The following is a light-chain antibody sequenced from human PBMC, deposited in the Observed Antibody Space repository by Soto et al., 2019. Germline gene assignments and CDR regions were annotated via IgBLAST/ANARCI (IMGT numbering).Light chain of an antibody. CDR2: DAS. V-gene: IGKV3-11*01. CDR3: QQRSNWPPYT. Sequence: EFVLTQSPATLSSSPGERATLSCRASQSISTYLAWYQQKPGQAPRLLIYDASTRAAGIPARFSGSGSGTDVTLTISSLEPEDFAVYYCQQRSNWPPYTLGQGTKLEIK. J-gene: IGKJ2*01. CDR1: QSISTY.